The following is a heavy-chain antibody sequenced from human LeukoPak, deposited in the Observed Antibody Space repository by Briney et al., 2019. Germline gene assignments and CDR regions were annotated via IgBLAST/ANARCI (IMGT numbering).Heavy chain of an antibody. V-gene: IGHV1-69*13. CDR2: IIPIFGTA. CDR3: ARGKLGCSYCFDF. Sequence: SVKVSCKASGGTFSSYAISWVRQAPGQGLEWMGGIIPIFGTANYAQKFQGRVTITADESTSTAYMELSSLRSEDTAVYYCARGKLGCSYCFDFWGQGTLVTVSS. CDR1: GGTFSSYA. D-gene: IGHD4/OR15-4a*01. J-gene: IGHJ4*02.